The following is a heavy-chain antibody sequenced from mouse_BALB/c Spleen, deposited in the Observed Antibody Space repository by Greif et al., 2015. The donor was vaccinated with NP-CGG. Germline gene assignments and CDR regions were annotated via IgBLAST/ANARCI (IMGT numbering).Heavy chain of an antibody. V-gene: IGHV5-9-3*01. J-gene: IGHJ2*01. CDR2: ISSGGSYT. CDR3: ARQNTTALYYFDY. D-gene: IGHD1-2*01. Sequence: EVQVVESGGGLVKPGGSLKLSCAASGFTFSSYAMSWVRQTPEKRLEWVATISSGGSYTYYPDSVKGRFTISRDSAKNTLYLQMSSLRSEDTAMYYCARQNTTALYYFDYWGQGTTLTVSS. CDR1: GFTFSSYA.